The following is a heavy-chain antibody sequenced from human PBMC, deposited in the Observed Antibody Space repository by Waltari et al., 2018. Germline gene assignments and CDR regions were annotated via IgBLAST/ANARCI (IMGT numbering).Heavy chain of an antibody. J-gene: IGHJ4*02. CDR2: ISSISNFL. CDR3: ARDSSGWFFDY. CDR1: GFTFSSYR. D-gene: IGHD6-19*01. Sequence: EVQLVESGGGPVKPGGSLRLSCAASGFTFSSYRMKWVRQAPGKGMGCATSISSISNFLYYADSVKGRFTISRDNAKNSLYLHMNSLRAEDTAVYYCARDSSGWFFDYWGQGTLVTVSS. V-gene: IGHV3-21*02.